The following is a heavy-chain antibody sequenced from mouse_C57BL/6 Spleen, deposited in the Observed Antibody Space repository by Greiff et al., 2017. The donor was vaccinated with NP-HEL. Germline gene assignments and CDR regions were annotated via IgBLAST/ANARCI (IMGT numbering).Heavy chain of an antibody. V-gene: IGHV14-4*01. Sequence: EVQLQQSGAELVRPGASVKLSCTASGFNIKDDYMHWVKQRPEQGLEWIGWIDPENGDTEYASKFQGKATITAVTSSNTAYLQLSSLTSEDTAVYYCTTGGGSSYYWYFDVWGTGTTVTVSS. CDR3: TTGGGSSYYWYFDV. CDR1: GFNIKDDY. D-gene: IGHD1-1*01. CDR2: IDPENGDT. J-gene: IGHJ1*03.